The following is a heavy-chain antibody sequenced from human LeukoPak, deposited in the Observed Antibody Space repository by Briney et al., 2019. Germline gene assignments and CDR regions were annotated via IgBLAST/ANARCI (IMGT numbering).Heavy chain of an antibody. D-gene: IGHD1-1*01. Sequence: GGSLRLSCAASGFTFNNYAMSWVRQAPGKGLEWVSAIGDNGGDTKYADSVKGRFTISRDNSKNTLYPQMNSLRVEDTAIYYCGKDWKLDYWGQGTLVTVSS. V-gene: IGHV3-23*01. J-gene: IGHJ4*02. CDR2: IGDNGGDT. CDR1: GFTFNNYA. CDR3: GKDWKLDY.